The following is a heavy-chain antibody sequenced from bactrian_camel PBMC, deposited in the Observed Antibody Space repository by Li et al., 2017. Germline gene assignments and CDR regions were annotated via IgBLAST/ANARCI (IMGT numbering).Heavy chain of an antibody. V-gene: IGHV3S6*01. CDR1: KLAYSSNC. CDR3: ASGPYQYCALGSIEQYTF. Sequence: VQLVESGGGSVQAGGSLALSCVAAKLAYSSNCMGWFRQAPGKEREGVADIDRHGRSPTYADSVKGRFTITRDKPKNTLCLHMSALKPEDTAMYYCASGPYQYCALGSIEQYTFWGQGTQVTVS. CDR2: IDRHGRSP. J-gene: IGHJ4*01. D-gene: IGHD3*01.